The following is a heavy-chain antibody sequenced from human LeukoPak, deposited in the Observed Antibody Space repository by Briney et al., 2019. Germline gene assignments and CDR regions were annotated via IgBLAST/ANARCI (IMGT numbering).Heavy chain of an antibody. D-gene: IGHD3-22*01. Sequence: SVKVSCKASGFTFTSSAVQWVRQARGQRLEWIGWIVVGSGNTNYAQKFQERVTITRDMSTSTAYMELSSLRSEDTAVYYCAASPDYYDSSGYSYYFDYWGQGTLVTVPS. CDR2: IVVGSGNT. J-gene: IGHJ4*02. CDR3: AASPDYYDSSGYSYYFDY. V-gene: IGHV1-58*01. CDR1: GFTFTSSA.